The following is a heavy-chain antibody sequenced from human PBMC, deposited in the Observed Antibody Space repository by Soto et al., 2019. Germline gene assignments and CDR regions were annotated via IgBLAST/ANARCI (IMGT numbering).Heavy chain of an antibody. D-gene: IGHD2-15*01. V-gene: IGHV5-10-1*01. J-gene: IGHJ4*02. CDR3: ARVGPTALDY. CDR2: IDPTDSYT. CDR1: GYSFTSYW. Sequence: EVQLVQSGAEVKKPGESLRISCKGSGYSFTSYWIGWVRQMPGKGLEWMGRIDPTDSYTDYSPSFQGHVTISADKSINTAFLQWGSLKASDTAMYFCARVGPTALDYWGQGTLVTVSS.